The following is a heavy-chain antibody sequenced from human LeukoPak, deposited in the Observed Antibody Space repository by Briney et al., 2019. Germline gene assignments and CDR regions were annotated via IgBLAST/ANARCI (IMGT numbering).Heavy chain of an antibody. CDR2: INYSGST. D-gene: IGHD3-10*01. J-gene: IGHJ6*03. CDR1: GGSFSGYY. CDR3: ARGRTVRGVIKFYYYMDV. V-gene: IGHV4-34*01. Sequence: SETLSLTCAVYGGSFSGYYWSWIRQPPWKGLEWIGEINYSGSTNYNPSLKSRVTISVDTSKNQFSLKLSSVTAADTAVYYCARGRTVRGVIKFYYYMDVWGKGTTVTVSS.